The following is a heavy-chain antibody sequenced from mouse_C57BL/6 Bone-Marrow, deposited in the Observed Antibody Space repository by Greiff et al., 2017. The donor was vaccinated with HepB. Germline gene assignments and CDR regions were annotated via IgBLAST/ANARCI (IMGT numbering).Heavy chain of an antibody. V-gene: IGHV1-81*01. CDR3: ARLGAYGNYGYFDV. D-gene: IGHD2-1*01. J-gene: IGHJ1*03. CDR2: IYPRSGNT. CDR1: GPTFTSYG. Sequence: LQQSAASLSTPGAPLKLSCKASGPTFTSYGTSWVKQRTGQGLEWIGEIYPRSGNTYYNEKFKGKATLTADKSSSTAYMELRSLTSEDSAVYFCARLGAYGNYGYFDVWGTGTTVTVSS.